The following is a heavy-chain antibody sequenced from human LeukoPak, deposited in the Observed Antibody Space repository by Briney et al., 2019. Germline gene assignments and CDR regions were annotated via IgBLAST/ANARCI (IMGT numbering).Heavy chain of an antibody. J-gene: IGHJ6*03. Sequence: SETLSLTCTVSGGSISSGSYYWSWIRQPAGKGLEWIGRIYTGGSTNYNPSLKSRVTISVDTSKNQFSLKLSSVTAADTAVYYCARAAPRVHYYYYMDVWGKGTTVTVSS. CDR1: GGSISSGSYY. CDR3: ARAAPRVHYYYYMDV. V-gene: IGHV4-61*02. CDR2: IYTGGST.